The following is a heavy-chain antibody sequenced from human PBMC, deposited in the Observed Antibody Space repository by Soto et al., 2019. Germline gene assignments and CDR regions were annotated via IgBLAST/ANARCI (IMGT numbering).Heavy chain of an antibody. D-gene: IGHD2-21*01. CDR2: IYYSGST. CDR1: GGSISSYY. J-gene: IGHJ3*01. V-gene: IGHV4-59*08. Sequence: QVQLQESGPGLVKPSETLSLTCTVSGGSISSYYWSWIRQPPGKGLEWIGYIYYSGSTNYNPSLKSGLNTTVYTSKKMFSLKLSSVTAADTAVYYCARLGSPYCGGDCYSWAFDLWGQGTMVTVSS. CDR3: ARLGSPYCGGDCYSWAFDL.